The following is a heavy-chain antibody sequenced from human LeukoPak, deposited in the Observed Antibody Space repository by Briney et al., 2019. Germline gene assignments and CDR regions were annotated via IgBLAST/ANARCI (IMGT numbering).Heavy chain of an antibody. CDR2: IIPIFGTA. J-gene: IGHJ4*02. D-gene: IGHD6-19*01. CDR3: ARVWGVAGPLTH. V-gene: IGHV1-69*13. Sequence: GASVTVSFKASGGTFISYAISWVGQAPGQGLEGMGGIIPIFGTANYAQKFQGRVTITADESTSTAYMELSSLRSEDTAVYYCARVWGVAGPLTHWGQGTLVTVSS. CDR1: GGTFISYA.